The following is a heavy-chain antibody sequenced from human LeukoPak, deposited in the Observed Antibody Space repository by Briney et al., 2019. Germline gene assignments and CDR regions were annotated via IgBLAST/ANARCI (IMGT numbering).Heavy chain of an antibody. CDR2: INHSGST. CDR1: GGSFSGYY. CDR3: ARGGHYCSSTSCDRGWFDP. J-gene: IGHJ5*02. D-gene: IGHD2-2*01. Sequence: SETLSLTCAVYGGSFSGYYWSWIRQPPGKGLEGIGEINHSGSTNYNPSLKSRVTISVDTSKNQFSLKLSSVTAADTAVYYCARGGHYCSSTSCDRGWFDPWGQGTLVTVSS. V-gene: IGHV4-34*01.